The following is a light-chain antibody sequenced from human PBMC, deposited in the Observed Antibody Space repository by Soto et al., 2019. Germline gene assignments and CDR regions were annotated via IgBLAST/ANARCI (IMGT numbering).Light chain of an antibody. Sequence: EIVLTQSPGTLSLSPGERATLSCRASQSVSSSYLAWYQQKPGQAPRLLIYGASSRATGIPDRFSGSGSGTDFTLTVSSLEPEDFALYYCQQRSNRITFGQGTRLEIK. CDR1: QSVSSSY. V-gene: IGKV3D-20*02. CDR2: GAS. J-gene: IGKJ5*01. CDR3: QQRSNRIT.